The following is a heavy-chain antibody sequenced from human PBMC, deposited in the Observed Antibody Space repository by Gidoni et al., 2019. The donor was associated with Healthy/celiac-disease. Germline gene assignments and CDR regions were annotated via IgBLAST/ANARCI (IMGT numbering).Heavy chain of an antibody. Sequence: EVQLVESGGGLVQPGRSLRLSCAASGFTFDDYAMHWVRQAPGKGLEWVSGISWNSGSIGYADSVKGRFTISRDNAKNSLYLQMNSLRAEDTALYYCAKGRAMGNAFDIWGQGTMVTVSS. V-gene: IGHV3-9*01. CDR3: AKGRAMGNAFDI. CDR2: ISWNSGSI. D-gene: IGHD5-18*01. J-gene: IGHJ3*02. CDR1: GFTFDDYA.